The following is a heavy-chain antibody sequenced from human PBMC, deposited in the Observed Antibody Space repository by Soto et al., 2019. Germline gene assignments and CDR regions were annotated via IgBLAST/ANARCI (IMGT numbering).Heavy chain of an antibody. CDR2: IYHRGTT. CDR1: GGSIRATGYY. Sequence: SETLSLTCTVSGGSIRATGYYWNWIRQRPGKGLEWIGNIYHRGTTYYHPSLKSRVSLSVDTSNNQFSLRLTSVTAADTAVYYCASPSMFRGVIAFDQWGPGIQVTVSS. D-gene: IGHD3-10*02. J-gene: IGHJ4*02. CDR3: ASPSMFRGVIAFDQ. V-gene: IGHV4-31*03.